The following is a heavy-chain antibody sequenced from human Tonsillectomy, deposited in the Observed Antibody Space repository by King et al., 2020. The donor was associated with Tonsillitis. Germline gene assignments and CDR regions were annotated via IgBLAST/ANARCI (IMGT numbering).Heavy chain of an antibody. V-gene: IGHV1-2*02. Sequence: QLVQSGAEVKKPGASVKVSCKASAYTFTAYYLHWVRQAPGQGLEYMGWINPASGGTNYAPKFQGRVTMTRDASINTAYMELSSLRSDDTAVYFCARDLLEAVAVYCCAHWGQGTLVTVSS. CDR1: AYTFTAYY. J-gene: IGHJ4*02. CDR2: INPASGGT. CDR3: ARDLLEAVAVYCCAH. D-gene: IGHD6-19*01.